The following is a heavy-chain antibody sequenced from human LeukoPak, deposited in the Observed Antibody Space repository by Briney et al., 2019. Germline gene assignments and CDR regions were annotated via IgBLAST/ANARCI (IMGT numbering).Heavy chain of an antibody. J-gene: IGHJ3*01. D-gene: IGHD5-18*01. CDR1: GYTFSGFG. V-gene: IGHV1-18*01. CDR3: ARDSGEYTYGYWYL. Sequence: ASVNVSCKTSGYTFSGFGISWVRQAPGQGVEWMGWISGHNGNTNYTQKLQGRVTMTTDTSTSTAYMELRSLRSDDTAMYYCARDSGEYTYGYWYLWGQGTMVTVSS. CDR2: ISGHNGNT.